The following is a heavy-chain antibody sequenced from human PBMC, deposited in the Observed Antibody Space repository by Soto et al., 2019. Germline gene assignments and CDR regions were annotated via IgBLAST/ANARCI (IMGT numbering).Heavy chain of an antibody. CDR1: GFTFSSYG. Sequence: GGSLRLSCAASGFTFSSYGMHWVRQAPGKGLEWMAVIWYDGNSKDYGDSVRGRFAISRDDSRDMMYMQMNSLKTEDTGVYYCTTDSLFTQMLVRFDFWGLGTLVTVSS. CDR2: IWYDGNSK. J-gene: IGHJ4*01. D-gene: IGHD3-10*02. CDR3: TTDSLFTQMLVRFDF. V-gene: IGHV3-33*01.